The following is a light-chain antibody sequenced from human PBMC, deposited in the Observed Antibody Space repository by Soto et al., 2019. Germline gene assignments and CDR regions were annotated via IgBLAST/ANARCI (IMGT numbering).Light chain of an antibody. J-gene: IGKJ2*01. V-gene: IGKV3-15*01. CDR3: QHYNNWPYT. CDR1: QSVSSN. Sequence: EIVMTQSPATLSVSPGERATLSCRASQSVSSNLAWYQQKPGQAPRLLIYGASTRATGIPARFSGSGSGTEFTLTISSLHSEDVAVYYCQHYNNWPYTFGQGTKLEIK. CDR2: GAS.